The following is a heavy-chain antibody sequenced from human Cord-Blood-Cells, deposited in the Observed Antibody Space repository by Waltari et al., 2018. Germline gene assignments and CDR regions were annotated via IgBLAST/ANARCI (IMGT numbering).Heavy chain of an antibody. D-gene: IGHD6-19*01. J-gene: IGHJ4*02. V-gene: IGHV4-4*02. CDR2: IYHSGST. CDR3: ARTDSSGWYKNCDY. CDR1: GCTISSSNW. Sequence: VQLQDSVPGLVKPSGPLSLTCAVSGCTISSSNWWRRVRLPPGKGLAWIGEIYHSGSTNYNPSLKSRVTISVDKSKNQFSLKLSSVTAADTAVYYCARTDSSGWYKNCDYWGQGTLVTVSS.